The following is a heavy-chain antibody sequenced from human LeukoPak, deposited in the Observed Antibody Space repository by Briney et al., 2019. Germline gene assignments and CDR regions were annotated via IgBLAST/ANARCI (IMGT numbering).Heavy chain of an antibody. CDR2: IISNLGTT. J-gene: IGHJ4*02. CDR1: GGTSNSHA. CDR3: ATTNDGGGYQWGEFFDY. Sequence: SVKVSCKASGGTSNSHAISWVRQAPGQGLEWMGRIISNLGTTNRAQKFQDRVTLTADKSTNTAYMELTSLTYDDTAIYYCATTNDGGGYQWGEFFDYWGQGTLVTVSS. D-gene: IGHD3-22*01. V-gene: IGHV1-69*04.